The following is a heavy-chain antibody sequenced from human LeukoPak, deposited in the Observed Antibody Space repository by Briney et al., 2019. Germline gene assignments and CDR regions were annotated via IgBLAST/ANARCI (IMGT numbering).Heavy chain of an antibody. V-gene: IGHV3-30*18. Sequence: GGSLRLSCAASGFTFSSYGMHWVRQAPGKGLEWVAVISHDGSNKYYADSVKGRFTISRDNSKNTLYLQMNSLRAEDTAVYYCANDEPYSSSWSGDYYGMDVWGKGTTVTVSS. J-gene: IGHJ6*04. CDR1: GFTFSSYG. CDR3: ANDEPYSSSWSGDYYGMDV. D-gene: IGHD6-13*01. CDR2: ISHDGSNK.